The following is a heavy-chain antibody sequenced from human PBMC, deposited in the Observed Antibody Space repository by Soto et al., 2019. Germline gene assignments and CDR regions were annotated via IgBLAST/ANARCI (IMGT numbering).Heavy chain of an antibody. CDR1: GFTFSSHT. CDR3: ARLHGRTGDFDY. J-gene: IGHJ4*02. V-gene: IGHV3-48*02. Sequence: PGGSLRLSCAASGFTFSSHTMNWVRQAPGKGLEWVPYISSSSSTIYYTDSVKGRFTISRDNAKNSLYLQMNSLRDEDAAVYYCARLHGRTGDFDYWGQGTLVTVSS. CDR2: ISSSSSTI. D-gene: IGHD7-27*01.